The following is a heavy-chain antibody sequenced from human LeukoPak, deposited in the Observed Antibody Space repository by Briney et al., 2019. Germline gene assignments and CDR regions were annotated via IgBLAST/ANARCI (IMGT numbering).Heavy chain of an antibody. CDR1: GFTFSSYA. V-gene: IGHV3-23*01. Sequence: TGGSLRLSCAASGFTFSSYAMSWVRQAPGKGLEWVSAISGSGGSTYYADSVKGRFTISRDNSKNTLYLQMNSLRAEDTAVYYCANLGAYQLPLDYWGQGTLVTVSS. D-gene: IGHD2-2*01. CDR2: ISGSGGST. J-gene: IGHJ4*02. CDR3: ANLGAYQLPLDY.